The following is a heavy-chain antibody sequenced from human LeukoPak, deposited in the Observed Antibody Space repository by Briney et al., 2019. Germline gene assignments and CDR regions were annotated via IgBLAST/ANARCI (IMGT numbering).Heavy chain of an antibody. D-gene: IGHD6-13*01. V-gene: IGHV3-23*01. Sequence: GGSLRLSCAASGFTFSSYAMSWVRQAPGKGLEWVSAISGSGGSTYYADSVKGRFTISRDNSKNTLYLQMNSLRAEDTAVYYCAKEGYSSSWDYYYYYYMDVWGKGTTVIVSS. CDR1: GFTFSSYA. CDR3: AKEGYSSSWDYYYYYYMDV. J-gene: IGHJ6*03. CDR2: ISGSGGST.